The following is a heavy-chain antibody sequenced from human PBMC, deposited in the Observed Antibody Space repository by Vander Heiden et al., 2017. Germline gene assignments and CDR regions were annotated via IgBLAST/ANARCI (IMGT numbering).Heavy chain of an antibody. V-gene: IGHV6-1*01. CDR1: GDSASSTTAA. Sequence: QVQLQQLGQGLVKPSQTLSLTSAIFGDSASSTTAAWHWIRQSTSRGLEWLGRTYYRSKWYNDDAVSVRSRITINPDTSKNQFSLQLNSVTPEDTAVYYCARVAVTTGVQYYYYYGMDVWGQGTTVTVSS. D-gene: IGHD4-17*01. CDR3: ARVAVTTGVQYYYYYGMDV. J-gene: IGHJ6*02. CDR2: TYYRSKWYN.